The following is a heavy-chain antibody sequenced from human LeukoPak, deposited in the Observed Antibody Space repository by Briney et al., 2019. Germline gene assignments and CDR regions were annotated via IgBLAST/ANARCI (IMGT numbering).Heavy chain of an antibody. CDR2: ISYDGSNK. J-gene: IGHJ4*02. D-gene: IGHD3-22*01. V-gene: IGHV3-30-3*01. CDR1: GFTFSSYA. CDR3: ARGHMIVVVRGFDY. Sequence: PGGSLRLSCAASGFTFSSYAMHWVRQAPGKGLEWVAVISYDGSNKYYADSVKGRFTISRDNSKNTLYLQMNSLRAEDTAVYYCARGHMIVVVRGFDYWGQGTLVTVSS.